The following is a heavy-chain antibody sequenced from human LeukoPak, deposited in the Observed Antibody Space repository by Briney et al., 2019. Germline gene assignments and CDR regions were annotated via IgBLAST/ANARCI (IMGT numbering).Heavy chain of an antibody. CDR3: ARDSGSPKLDY. D-gene: IGHD3-10*01. J-gene: IGHJ4*02. CDR1: GLTFSSYW. CDR2: IKQDGSEK. V-gene: IGHV3-7*01. Sequence: GGSLRLSCAASGLTFSSYWMSWVRQAPGKGLEWVANIKQDGSEKYYVDSVKGRFTISRDNSKNTLYLQMNSLRAEDTAVYYCARDSGSPKLDYWGQGTLVTVSS.